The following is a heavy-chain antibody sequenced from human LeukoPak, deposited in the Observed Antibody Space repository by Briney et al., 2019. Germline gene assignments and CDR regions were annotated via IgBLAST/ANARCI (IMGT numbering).Heavy chain of an antibody. D-gene: IGHD3-22*01. CDR1: GGTFSSYA. CDR2: ITPIFGTA. V-gene: IGHV1-69*05. CDR3: ARGYYYDSSGYYSFDY. Sequence: SVKVSWKASGGTFSSYAISWVRQAPGQGLEWMGGITPIFGTANYAQKFQGRVTITTDESTSTAYMELSSLRSEDTAVYYCARGYYYDSSGYYSFDYWGQGTLVTVSS. J-gene: IGHJ4*02.